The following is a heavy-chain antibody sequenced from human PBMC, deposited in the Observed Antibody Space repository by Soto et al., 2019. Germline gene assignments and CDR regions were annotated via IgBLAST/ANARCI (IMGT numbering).Heavy chain of an antibody. Sequence: PXGSLGLSCAASGFTFSSYSMNWVRQAPGKGLEWVSSISSSSSYIYYADSVKGRFTISRDNAKNSLYLQMNSLRAEDTAVYYCARDDYGGNSGDYFDYWGQGTLVTVSS. D-gene: IGHD4-17*01. CDR1: GFTFSSYS. CDR3: ARDDYGGNSGDYFDY. J-gene: IGHJ4*02. CDR2: ISSSSSYI. V-gene: IGHV3-21*01.